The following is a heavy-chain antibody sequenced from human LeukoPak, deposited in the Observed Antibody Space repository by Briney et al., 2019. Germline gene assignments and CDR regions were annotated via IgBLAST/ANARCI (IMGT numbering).Heavy chain of an antibody. CDR2: IYYSGST. D-gene: IGHD3-22*01. J-gene: IGHJ3*02. CDR1: GGSVSSGSYY. CDR3: ARAGDYYDSSGYYAFDI. Sequence: PSETLSLTCTVSGGSVSSGSYYWSWIRQPPGKGLEWIGYIYYSGSTNYNPSLKSRVTISVDTSKNQFSLKLSSVTAAGTAVYYCARAGDYYDSSGYYAFDIWGQGTMVTVSS. V-gene: IGHV4-61*01.